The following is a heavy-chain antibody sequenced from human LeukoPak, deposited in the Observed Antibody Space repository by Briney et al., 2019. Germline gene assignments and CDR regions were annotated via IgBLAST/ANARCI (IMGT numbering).Heavy chain of an antibody. J-gene: IGHJ6*02. V-gene: IGHV4-59*01. CDR3: ARSRCSSTSCYSYGMDV. D-gene: IGHD2-2*01. CDR2: VYYSGST. Sequence: PSETLSLTCTVSGGSISSYYWSWIRQPPGKGLEWIGYVYYSGSTNYNPSLESRVTISVDTSKSQFSLKLSSVTAADTAVYYCARSRCSSTSCYSYGMDVWGQGTTVTVSS. CDR1: GGSISSYY.